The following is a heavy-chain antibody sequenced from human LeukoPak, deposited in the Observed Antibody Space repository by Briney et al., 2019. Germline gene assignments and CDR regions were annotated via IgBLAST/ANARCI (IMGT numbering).Heavy chain of an antibody. Sequence: GASVKVSCKASGYTFTGYYMHWVRQAPGQGLEWMGWINPSGGSTSYAQKFQGRVTMTRDMSTSTVYMELSSLRSEDTAVYYCARDGSSGPYYYYMDVWGKGTTVTVSS. CDR2: INPSGGST. CDR1: GYTFTGYY. CDR3: ARDGSSGPYYYYMDV. V-gene: IGHV1-46*01. J-gene: IGHJ6*03. D-gene: IGHD6-19*01.